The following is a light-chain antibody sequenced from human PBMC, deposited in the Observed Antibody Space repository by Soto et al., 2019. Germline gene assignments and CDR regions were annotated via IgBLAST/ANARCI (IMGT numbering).Light chain of an antibody. CDR2: NTN. CDR1: SGSVSSSYY. V-gene: IGLV8-61*01. CDR3: VLYLGSGISI. Sequence: QTVVTQEPSFSVSPGGTVTLTCGLSSGSVSSSYYPSWYQQTPGQAPRTLLYNTNTRSSGVPDRFSGSILGNKAALTITGAQADDESDYYCVLYLGSGISIFGGGTKVTVL. J-gene: IGLJ2*01.